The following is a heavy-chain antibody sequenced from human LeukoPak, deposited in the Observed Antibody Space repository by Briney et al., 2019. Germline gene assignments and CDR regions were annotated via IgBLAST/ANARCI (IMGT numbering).Heavy chain of an antibody. CDR1: GFTFSGYW. Sequence: GGSLRLSCAASGFTFSGYWMHWVRQAPGKGLVWVSRINSDGSSTSYADSVKGRFTISRDNAKNTLYLQMNSLKTEDTAVYYCTQGGGGYDYDAFDIWGQGTMVTVSS. V-gene: IGHV3-74*01. CDR2: INSDGSST. CDR3: TQGGGGYDYDAFDI. J-gene: IGHJ3*02. D-gene: IGHD5-12*01.